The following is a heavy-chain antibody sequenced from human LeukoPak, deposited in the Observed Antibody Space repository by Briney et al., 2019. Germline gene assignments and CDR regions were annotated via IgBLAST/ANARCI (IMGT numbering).Heavy chain of an antibody. Sequence: SETLSLTCTVSSGSISSYYWSWIRQPPGKGLEWIGYIYYSGSTNYNPSLKSRVTISVDTSKNQFSLKLSSVTAADTAVYYCARGKTYYDISKDAFDIWGQGTTVTVSS. D-gene: IGHD3-22*01. J-gene: IGHJ3*02. V-gene: IGHV4-59*01. CDR3: ARGKTYYDISKDAFDI. CDR1: SGSISSYY. CDR2: IYYSGST.